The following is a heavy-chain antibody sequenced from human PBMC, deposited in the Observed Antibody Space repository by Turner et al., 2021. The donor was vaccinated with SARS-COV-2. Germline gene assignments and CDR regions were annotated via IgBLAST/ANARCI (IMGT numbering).Heavy chain of an antibody. V-gene: IGHV3-30-3*01. CDR2: ISYDGSNK. J-gene: IGHJ6*02. Sequence: QVPLVASGGGVVTPGRSLRLSCAASGFTFSTYAMHWVRQAPGKGLEWVALISYDGSNKYYADSVKGRFTISRDNSKNTLYLQMNSLRAEDTAVYYCARARGGSYYYGMDVWGQGTTVTVSS. D-gene: IGHD2-15*01. CDR1: GFTFSTYA. CDR3: ARARGGSYYYGMDV.